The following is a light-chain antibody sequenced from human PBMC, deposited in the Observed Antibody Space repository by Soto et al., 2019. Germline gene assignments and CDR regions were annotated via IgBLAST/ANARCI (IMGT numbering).Light chain of an antibody. CDR2: DVS. J-gene: IGLJ2*01. Sequence: QSALTQPASVSGSPGQSITISCTGSTSDVGGYDYVSWYQQHPGKAPKLMIYDVSNRPSGVSNRFSGSKSGNTASLTISGLQAEDEADYYCSSSTNSRTLLFGGGTKLTVL. CDR1: TSDVGGYDY. V-gene: IGLV2-14*03. CDR3: SSSTNSRTLL.